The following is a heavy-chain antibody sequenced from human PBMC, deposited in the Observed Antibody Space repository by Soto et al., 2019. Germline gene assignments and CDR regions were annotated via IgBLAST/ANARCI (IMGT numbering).Heavy chain of an antibody. D-gene: IGHD2-15*01. CDR2: INHSGST. V-gene: IGHV4-34*01. Sequence: PSETLSLTCAVYGGSFSGYYWSWIRQPPGKGLEWIGEINHSGSTNYNPSLKSRVTISVDTSKNQFSLKLSSVTAADTAVYYCARGSPNCSGGSCYRFDYWGQGTLVTVSS. J-gene: IGHJ4*02. CDR3: ARGSPNCSGGSCYRFDY. CDR1: GGSFSGYY.